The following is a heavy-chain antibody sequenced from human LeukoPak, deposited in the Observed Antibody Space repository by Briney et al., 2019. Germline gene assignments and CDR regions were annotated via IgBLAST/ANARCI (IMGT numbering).Heavy chain of an antibody. J-gene: IGHJ4*02. Sequence: GGSLRLSCAASGFTFTTYSMNWVRQAPGKGLEWVSSISSSSNYIYYADSVKGRFTISGDNAQSSLYLQMNSLRAEDTAVYYCARCGLGGIQLWLLPFDYWGQGTLVTVSS. V-gene: IGHV3-21*06. CDR2: ISSSSNYI. CDR1: GFTFTTYS. CDR3: ARCGLGGIQLWLLPFDY. D-gene: IGHD5-18*01.